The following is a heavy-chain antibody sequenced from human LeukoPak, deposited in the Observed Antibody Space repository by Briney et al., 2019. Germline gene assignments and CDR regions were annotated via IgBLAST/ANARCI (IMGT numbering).Heavy chain of an antibody. CDR2: ISGSGGST. CDR1: GFTFSSYA. D-gene: IGHD2-15*01. J-gene: IGHJ3*02. Sequence: GGSLRLSCAASGFTFSSYAMSWVRQAPGKGLEWVSAISGSGGSTYYADSVKGRFTISRDNSKNTLYLQMNSLRAEDTAVYYCAKDQRSGIRYCSGGSCYSTNAFDIWGQGTMVTVSS. V-gene: IGHV3-23*01. CDR3: AKDQRSGIRYCSGGSCYSTNAFDI.